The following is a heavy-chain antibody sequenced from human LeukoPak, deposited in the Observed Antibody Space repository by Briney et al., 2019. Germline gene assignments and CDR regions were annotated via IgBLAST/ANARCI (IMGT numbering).Heavy chain of an antibody. CDR3: AKNGDRGAYCSGGSCYPYYYYYIDV. D-gene: IGHD2-15*01. CDR1: GFTFSSYA. J-gene: IGHJ6*03. V-gene: IGHV3-23*01. CDR2: ISGSGGST. Sequence: LARGSLRLSCAASGFTFSSYAMSWVRQAPGKGLEWVSAISGSGGSTYYADSVKGRFTISRDNSKNTLYLQMNSLRAEDTAIYYCAKNGDRGAYCSGGSCYPYYYYYIDVWGKGTTVTISS.